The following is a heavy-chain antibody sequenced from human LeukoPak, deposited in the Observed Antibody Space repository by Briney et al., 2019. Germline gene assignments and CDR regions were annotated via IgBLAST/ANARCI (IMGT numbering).Heavy chain of an antibody. J-gene: IGHJ4*02. D-gene: IGHD6-6*01. V-gene: IGHV4-59*01. CDR2: IYYRGNT. CDR3: ARDSPPQYASSSAGFDY. Sequence: PSETLSLTCTVSGDSIRNYYWSWIRQPPGKGLEWTGYIYYRGNTNYNPSLKSRVIISIDTSRNQFSLQMSSVTAADTAVYFCARDSPPQYASSSAGFDYWGQGALVTVSS. CDR1: GDSIRNYY.